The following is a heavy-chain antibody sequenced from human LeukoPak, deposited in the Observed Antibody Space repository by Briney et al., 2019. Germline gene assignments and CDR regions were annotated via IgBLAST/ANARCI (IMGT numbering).Heavy chain of an antibody. CDR2: IYSGGST. Sequence: GGSLRLSCAASGFSFSYYSMIWVRQAPGKGLEWVSVIYSGGSTYYADSVKGRFTISRDNSKNTLYLQMNSLRVEDTAVYYCALGLVTDYWGQGTLVTVSS. J-gene: IGHJ4*02. V-gene: IGHV3-66*01. CDR1: GFSFSYYS. CDR3: ALGLVTDY. D-gene: IGHD3-9*01.